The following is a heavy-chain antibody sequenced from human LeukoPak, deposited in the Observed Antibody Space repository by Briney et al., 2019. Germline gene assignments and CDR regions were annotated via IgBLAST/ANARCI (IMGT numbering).Heavy chain of an antibody. D-gene: IGHD1-26*01. CDR3: ARHVGITSASNY. J-gene: IGHJ4*02. CDR2: IDPSDSYT. CDR1: GYTFTRHW. V-gene: IGHV5-10-1*01. Sequence: GESLKISCQVSGYTFTRHWISWVRQMPGKGLEWMGKIDPSDSYTKYSPSFQGHVTISTDKSITTAYLQWSSLKASDTAMYYCARHVGITSASNYWGEGTLVTVSS.